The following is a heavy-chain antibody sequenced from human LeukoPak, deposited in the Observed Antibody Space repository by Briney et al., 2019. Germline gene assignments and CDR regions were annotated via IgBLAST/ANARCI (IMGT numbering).Heavy chain of an antibody. CDR1: GFTFSSYS. CDR2: ISSSSSTI. CDR3: ARGFRPIDY. V-gene: IGHV3-48*01. Sequence: LSGGSLRLSCAASGFTFSSYSMNWVRQAPGKGLEWVSYISSSSSTIYYADSVKGRFTISRDNAKNSLYLQMYSLRAEDTAVYYCARGFRPIDYWGQGTLVTVSS. J-gene: IGHJ4*02.